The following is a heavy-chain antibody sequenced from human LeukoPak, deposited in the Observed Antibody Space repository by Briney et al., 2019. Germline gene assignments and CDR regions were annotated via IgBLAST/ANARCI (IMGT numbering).Heavy chain of an antibody. CDR2: INYVENT. J-gene: IGHJ4*02. V-gene: IGHV4-39*01. CDR3: AGRPAYYFDY. Sequence: PSETLSLTCTVSGGSISSSNYYWAWIRQPPGKGLEWIGSINYVENTYYSPSLKSRVTISIDTPNNQLSLKLSSVTAADTAVYYCAGRPAYYFDYWGQRTLVTVSS. CDR1: GGSISSSNYY.